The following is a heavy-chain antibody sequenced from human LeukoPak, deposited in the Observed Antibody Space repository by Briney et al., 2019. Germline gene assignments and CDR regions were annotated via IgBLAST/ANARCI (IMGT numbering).Heavy chain of an antibody. V-gene: IGHV4-61*02. CDR2: IYTSGST. CDR1: GGSISSGSYY. CDR3: ARDVVVVPAASNWFDP. D-gene: IGHD2-2*01. Sequence: SQTLSLTCTVSGGSISSGSYYWSWIRQPAGKGLEWIGRIYTSGSTNYNPSLKSRVTISVDTSKNQFSLKLSSVTAADTAVYYCARDVVVVPAASNWFDPWGQGTLVTVSS. J-gene: IGHJ5*02.